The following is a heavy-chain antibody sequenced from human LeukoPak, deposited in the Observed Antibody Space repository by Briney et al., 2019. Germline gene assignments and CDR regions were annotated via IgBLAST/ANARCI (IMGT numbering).Heavy chain of an antibody. J-gene: IGHJ4*02. Sequence: GGSLRLSCVASGLTFSDLYMSWIRQAPGKGLEWLSYIDRTGTGFYYTDSVKGRFVISRDNDKSTLFLQMNNLTAKDTAKYYCARGKRGFRNWGQGTLVTVSS. CDR3: ARGKRGFRN. CDR1: GLTFSDLY. D-gene: IGHD5-12*01. CDR2: IDRTGTGF. V-gene: IGHV3-11*01.